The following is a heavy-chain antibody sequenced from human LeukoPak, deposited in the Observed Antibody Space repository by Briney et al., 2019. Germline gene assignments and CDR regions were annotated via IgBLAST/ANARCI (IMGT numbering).Heavy chain of an antibody. CDR3: AKELKRYCSGGSCYVFDY. CDR2: ISYDGSNK. D-gene: IGHD2-15*01. J-gene: IGHJ4*02. CDR1: GFTFSSYA. V-gene: IGHV3-30-3*01. Sequence: GGSLRLSCAASGFTFSSYAMHWVRQAPGKGLEWVAVISYDGSNKYYADSVKGRFTISRDNSKNTLYLQMNSLRAEDAAVYYCAKELKRYCSGGSCYVFDYWGQGTLVTVSS.